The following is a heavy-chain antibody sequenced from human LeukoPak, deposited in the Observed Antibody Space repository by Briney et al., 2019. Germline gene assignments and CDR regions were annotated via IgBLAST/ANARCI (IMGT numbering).Heavy chain of an antibody. Sequence: GGSLRHSCAPPGFTLSSYSMNWVRQAPGEGLEWVAVISYHGSDTYYADSLRGRFTISRDNSKNTLYLHMNSLRVEDTAVYYCARVILAPGTPENAFDIWGQGTMVTVSS. CDR3: ARVILAPGTPENAFDI. D-gene: IGHD6-13*01. CDR1: GFTLSSYS. V-gene: IGHV3-30*03. J-gene: IGHJ3*02. CDR2: ISYHGSDT.